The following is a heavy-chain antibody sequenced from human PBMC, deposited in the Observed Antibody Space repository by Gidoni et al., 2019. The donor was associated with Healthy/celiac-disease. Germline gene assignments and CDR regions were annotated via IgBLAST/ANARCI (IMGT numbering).Heavy chain of an antibody. CDR3: ARQGDGYNFPHWIDY. J-gene: IGHJ4*02. CDR1: GYCFTSYW. V-gene: IGHV5-51*01. CDR2: IYPGDSGT. D-gene: IGHD5-12*01. Sequence: EVQLVQSGAEVKKPRGAVKSSCRGSGYCFTSYWIGWVRPMPGKGREWMGIIYPGDSGTRYSPSFQGQVTISADKSISTAYLQWSSLKASDTAMYYCARQGDGYNFPHWIDYWGQGTLVTVSS.